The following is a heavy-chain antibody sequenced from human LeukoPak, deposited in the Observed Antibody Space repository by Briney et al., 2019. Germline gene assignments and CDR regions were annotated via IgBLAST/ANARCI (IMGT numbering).Heavy chain of an antibody. CDR3: AKAHDFWSGYSPYYFDY. V-gene: IGHV3-23*01. D-gene: IGHD3-3*01. CDR2: ISGSGGST. CDR1: GFTFSSYA. J-gene: IGHJ4*02. Sequence: GGSLRLSCAASGFTFSSYAMSRVRQAPGKGLEWVSAISGSGGSTYYADSVKGRFTISRDNSKNTLYLQMNSLRAEDTAVYYCAKAHDFWSGYSPYYFDYWGQGTLVTVSS.